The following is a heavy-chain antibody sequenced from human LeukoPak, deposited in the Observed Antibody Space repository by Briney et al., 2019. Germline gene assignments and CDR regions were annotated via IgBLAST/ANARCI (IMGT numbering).Heavy chain of an antibody. Sequence: QTGRSLRLYCAASGFIFSNYGMHWVRQAPGKGLEWVAVISYDGSNKYYADSVKGRFTISRDNSKNTAYLQMNSLRAEDTAVYYCATESGIVGATGFDYWGQGTLVTVSS. J-gene: IGHJ4*02. CDR2: ISYDGSNK. D-gene: IGHD1-26*01. CDR1: GFIFSNYG. V-gene: IGHV3-30*03. CDR3: ATESGIVGATGFDY.